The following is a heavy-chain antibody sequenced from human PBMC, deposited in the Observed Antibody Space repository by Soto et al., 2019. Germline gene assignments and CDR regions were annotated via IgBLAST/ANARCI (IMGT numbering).Heavy chain of an antibody. D-gene: IGHD6-13*01. CDR3: ARDPRYSSSWYPYYYYYGMDV. CDR2: INPNSGGT. V-gene: IGHV1-2*02. CDR1: GYTFTGYY. Sequence: ASVKVSCKXSGYTFTGYYMHWVRQAPGQGLEWMGWINPNSGGTNYAQKFQGRVTMTRDTSISTAYMELSRLRSDDTAVYYCARDPRYSSSWYPYYYYYGMDVWGQGTTVTVSS. J-gene: IGHJ6*02.